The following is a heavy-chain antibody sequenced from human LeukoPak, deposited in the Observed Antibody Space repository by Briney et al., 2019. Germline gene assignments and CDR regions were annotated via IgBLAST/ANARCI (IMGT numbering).Heavy chain of an antibody. CDR2: MNPNSGNT. J-gene: IGHJ4*02. Sequence: ASVKVSCKASGYTFTSYDINWVRQATGQGLEWMGWMNPNSGNTGYAQKFQGRVTITRNTSISTAYMELSGLRSEDTAVYYCATAYGSGSYYFDYWGQGTLVTVSS. CDR3: ATAYGSGSYYFDY. D-gene: IGHD3-10*01. CDR1: GYTFTSYD. V-gene: IGHV1-8*03.